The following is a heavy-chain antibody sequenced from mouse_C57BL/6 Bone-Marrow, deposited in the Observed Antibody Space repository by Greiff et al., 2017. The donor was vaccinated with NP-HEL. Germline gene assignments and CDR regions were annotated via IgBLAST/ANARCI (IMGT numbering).Heavy chain of an antibody. Sequence: EVKLVESGGGLVQPGGSLKLSCAASGFTFSDYYMYWVRQTPEKRLEWVAYISNGGGSTYYPDTVKGRFTISRDNAKNTLYLQMSRLKSEDTAMYYCARRGDSSGYWFAYWGQGTLVTVSA. J-gene: IGHJ3*01. V-gene: IGHV5-12*01. CDR1: GFTFSDYY. CDR3: ARRGDSSGYWFAY. CDR2: ISNGGGST. D-gene: IGHD3-2*02.